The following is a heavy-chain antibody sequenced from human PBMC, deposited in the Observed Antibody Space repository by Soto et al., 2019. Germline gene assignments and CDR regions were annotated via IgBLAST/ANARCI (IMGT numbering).Heavy chain of an antibody. V-gene: IGHV3-72*01. CDR1: GFTFSDHY. CDR3: ARGNYDFWSGYLDY. Sequence: GSLRLSCAASGFTFSDHYMDWVRQAPGKGLEWVGRTRKKANSYTTEYAASVKGRFTISRDDSKNSLYLQMNSLKTEDTAVYYCARGNYDFWSGYLDYWGQGTLVTVSS. J-gene: IGHJ4*02. D-gene: IGHD3-3*01. CDR2: TRKKANSYTT.